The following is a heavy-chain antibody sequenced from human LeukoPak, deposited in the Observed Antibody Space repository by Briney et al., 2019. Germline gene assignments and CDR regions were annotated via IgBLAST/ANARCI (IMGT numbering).Heavy chain of an antibody. V-gene: IGHV1-58*01. Sequence: TSVKVSCKTSGFTFTSSAVQWVRQARGQRLEWIGWIVVGSGNTNYAQKFQERVTITRDMSTSTAYMELSRLRSDDTAVYYCASVVAPIYYYYGMDVWGQGTTVTVSS. D-gene: IGHD2-2*01. CDR3: ASVVAPIYYYYGMDV. CDR1: GFTFTSSA. CDR2: IVVGSGNT. J-gene: IGHJ6*02.